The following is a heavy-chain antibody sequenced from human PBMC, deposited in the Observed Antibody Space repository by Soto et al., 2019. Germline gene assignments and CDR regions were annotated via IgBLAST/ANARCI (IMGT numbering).Heavy chain of an antibody. Sequence: SETLSLTCTVSGGSIGNYYWSWIRQPPGQVLECIVHIYYTGSTSYNPSLKSRVTLSVDSSKNQFSLKLTSVTAADTAVYYCARHYGSGTYPLDYWGQGTLVTVSS. V-gene: IGHV4-59*08. J-gene: IGHJ4*02. D-gene: IGHD3-10*01. CDR3: ARHYGSGTYPLDY. CDR2: IYYTGST. CDR1: GGSIGNYY.